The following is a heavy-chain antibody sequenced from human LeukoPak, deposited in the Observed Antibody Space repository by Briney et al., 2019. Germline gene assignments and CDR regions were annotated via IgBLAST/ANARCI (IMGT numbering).Heavy chain of an antibody. V-gene: IGHV3-21*01. J-gene: IGHJ3*02. CDR2: ISSSSSYI. CDR1: GFTFSSYS. CDR3: ARVSGGSDAFDI. D-gene: IGHD6-19*01. Sequence: GSLRLSCAASGFTFSSYSMNWVRQAPGKGLEWVSSISSSSSYIYYADSVKGRFTISRDNAKNSLYLQMNSLRAEDTAVYYCARVSGGSDAFDIWGQGTMVTVSS.